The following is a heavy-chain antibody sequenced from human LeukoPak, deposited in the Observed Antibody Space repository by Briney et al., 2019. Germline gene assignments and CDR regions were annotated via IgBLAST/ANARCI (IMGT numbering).Heavy chain of an antibody. CDR2: INHSGST. Sequence: PSETLSLTCAVYGGSFSGYYWSWIRQPPGKGLEWIGEINHSGSTNYNPSLKSRVTISVDTSKNQFSLKLSSVTAADTAVYYCARRAYSSGFDYIDYWGQGTLVTVSS. J-gene: IGHJ4*02. D-gene: IGHD6-19*01. V-gene: IGHV4-34*01. CDR1: GGSFSGYY. CDR3: ARRAYSSGFDYIDY.